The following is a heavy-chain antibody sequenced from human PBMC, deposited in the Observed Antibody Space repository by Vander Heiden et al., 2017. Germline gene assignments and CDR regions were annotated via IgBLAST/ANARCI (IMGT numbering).Heavy chain of an antibody. D-gene: IGHD5-18*01. J-gene: IGHJ6*02. CDR2: IKQDGSEK. CDR3: ARDQRQLWFSFYYYYGMDV. CDR1: GFPLSSYW. Sequence: EVQLVESGGGLVQPGGSLRLSCAASGFPLSSYWMGWVRQAPGKGLEWVANIKQDGSEKYYVDSVKGRFTISRDNAKNSLYLQMNSLRAEDTAVYYCARDQRQLWFSFYYYYGMDVWGQGTTVTVSS. V-gene: IGHV3-7*01.